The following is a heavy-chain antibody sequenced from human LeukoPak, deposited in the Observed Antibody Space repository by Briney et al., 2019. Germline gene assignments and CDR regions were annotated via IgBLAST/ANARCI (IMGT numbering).Heavy chain of an antibody. CDR3: AREGSDGYLFDY. J-gene: IGHJ4*02. Sequence: SESPSLTCVISGDSVSISSACWESVRQPASRCLEWLGRTYYWSKWYNDYAVSVKSRVTINPGTSKNQFSLQLNSVTPEDTAVYYCAREGSDGYLFDYWGQGSLVIVSS. CDR1: GDSVSISSAC. D-gene: IGHD5-18*01. CDR2: TYYWSKWYN. V-gene: IGHV6-1*01.